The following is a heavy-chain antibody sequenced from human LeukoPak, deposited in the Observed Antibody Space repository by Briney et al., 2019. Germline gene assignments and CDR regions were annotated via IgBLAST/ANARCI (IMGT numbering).Heavy chain of an antibody. CDR3: ARAGYSICSYRFDY. V-gene: IGHV4-4*07. CDR2: IYTTGMT. Sequence: PQTLSLTCSLSSGSPNTYWWSWIRQPAGKGMEFIGRIYTTGMTNYNPPLKSRVSMSGDTSKNQFSLELRSVAAADTAVYCCARAGYSICSYRFDYWGEGALVTVSS. CDR1: SGSPNTYW. D-gene: IGHD3-22*01. J-gene: IGHJ4*02.